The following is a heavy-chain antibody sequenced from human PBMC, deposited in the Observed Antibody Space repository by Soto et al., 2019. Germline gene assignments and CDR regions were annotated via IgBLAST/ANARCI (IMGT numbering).Heavy chain of an antibody. J-gene: IGHJ3*02. D-gene: IGHD6-6*01. Sequence: GESLKISCAASGFTFSDYYMSWIRQAPGKGLEWVSYISSSGSTIYYADSVKGRFTISRDNAKNSLYLQMNSLRAEDTAVYYCARKAAARPDAFDIWGQGTMVTVSS. CDR2: ISSSGSTI. CDR3: ARKAAARPDAFDI. CDR1: GFTFSDYY. V-gene: IGHV3-11*01.